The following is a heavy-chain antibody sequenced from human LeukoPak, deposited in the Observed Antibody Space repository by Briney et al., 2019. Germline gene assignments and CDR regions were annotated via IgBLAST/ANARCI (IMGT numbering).Heavy chain of an antibody. Sequence: GESLKISXKGSGYSFTSYWIGWVRQMPGKGQEWMGMIYPGDSDTIYSPSFQGQVTTSADKSISTAYLQWSSLKASDTAMYYCARHLGYCSSTSCYPYFDYWGQGTLVTVSS. V-gene: IGHV5-51*01. CDR2: IYPGDSDT. CDR1: GYSFTSYW. J-gene: IGHJ4*02. CDR3: ARHLGYCSSTSCYPYFDY. D-gene: IGHD2-2*01.